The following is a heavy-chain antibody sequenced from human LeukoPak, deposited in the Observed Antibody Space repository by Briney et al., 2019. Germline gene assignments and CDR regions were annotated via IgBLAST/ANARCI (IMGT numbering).Heavy chain of an antibody. V-gene: IGHV3-11*05. Sequence: GGSLRLSCEVPGFTFSDHYMSWIRQAPGKRLEWVSYISSGSTYTNYADSVEGRFTISRDNAKNSLYLQMNSLRAEDTAVYYCARGDYGGDYFVYWGQGTVVTVSS. D-gene: IGHD4-23*01. J-gene: IGHJ4*02. CDR2: ISSGSTYT. CDR3: ARGDYGGDYFVY. CDR1: GFTFSDHY.